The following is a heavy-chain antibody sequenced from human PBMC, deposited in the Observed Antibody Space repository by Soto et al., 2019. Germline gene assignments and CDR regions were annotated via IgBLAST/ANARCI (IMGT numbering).Heavy chain of an antibody. CDR1: GFTFRSYW. D-gene: IGHD1-26*01. V-gene: IGHV3-7*03. Sequence: PGGSLRLSCAASGFTFRSYWMSWVRQAPGKGLEWVANIKQDGSEKYYVDSVKGRFTISRDNAKNSLYLQMNSLRAEDTAVYYCARDDGSYLFDYWGQGTLVTVSS. CDR2: IKQDGSEK. CDR3: ARDDGSYLFDY. J-gene: IGHJ4*02.